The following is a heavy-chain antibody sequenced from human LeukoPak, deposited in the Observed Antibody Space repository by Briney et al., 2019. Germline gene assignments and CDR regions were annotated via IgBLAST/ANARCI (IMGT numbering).Heavy chain of an antibody. D-gene: IGHD6-25*01. CDR2: INSDGYST. Sequence: GGSLRLSCAASGFTFSSYWMHWVRQAPGKGLVWVSRINSDGYSTRYADSVKGRFTISRDNAKKTLYLQMTSLRAEDTAVYYCTRGISAARDFWGQGALVTVSS. V-gene: IGHV3-74*01. CDR1: GFTFSSYW. CDR3: TRGISAARDF. J-gene: IGHJ4*02.